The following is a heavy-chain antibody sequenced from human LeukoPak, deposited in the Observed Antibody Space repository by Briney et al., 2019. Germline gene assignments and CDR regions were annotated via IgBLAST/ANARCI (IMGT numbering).Heavy chain of an antibody. CDR2: INPSGGST. V-gene: IGHV1-46*01. CDR1: GYTFTSYY. Sequence: ASVKVSCKASGYTFTSYYMHWVRQAPGQGLEWMGIINPSGGSTSYAQKFQGRVTMTRDTSTSTVYMELSSLRSEDTAVYYCARARDHDFWSGYAYGMDVWGQGTTVTVSS. D-gene: IGHD3-3*01. CDR3: ARARDHDFWSGYAYGMDV. J-gene: IGHJ6*02.